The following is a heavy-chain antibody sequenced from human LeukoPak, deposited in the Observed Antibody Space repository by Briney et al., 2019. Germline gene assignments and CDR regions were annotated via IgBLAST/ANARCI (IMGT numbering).Heavy chain of an antibody. CDR3: ARAPLYCSGGSCYDS. CDR1: RYTFTGYY. J-gene: IGHJ5*01. V-gene: IGHV1-2*06. Sequence: GASVEVSCKASRYTFTGYYLHWVRQAPGQGLEWMGRINPNSGGTNFAHKFQGRVTMTRDTSIATAYMDLSSLRSDDTALYYCARAPLYCSGGSCYDSWGQGTLVTVSS. CDR2: INPNSGGT. D-gene: IGHD2-15*01.